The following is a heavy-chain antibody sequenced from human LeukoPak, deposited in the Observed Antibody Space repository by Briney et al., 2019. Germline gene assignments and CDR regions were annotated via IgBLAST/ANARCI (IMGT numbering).Heavy chain of an antibody. CDR2: MKPDASHI. V-gene: IGHV3-7*01. CDR1: GFSFSNFW. CDR3: VRDSRTYGYF. J-gene: IGHJ4*02. Sequence: PGGSLRLSCAASGFSFSNFWMAWVRQRPGEGLEWVANMKPDASHISYVDSVEGRFTISRDNAKNSLYLQMDSLRAEDTAVYYCVRDSRTYGYFWGRGTLVTVSS. D-gene: IGHD3-10*01.